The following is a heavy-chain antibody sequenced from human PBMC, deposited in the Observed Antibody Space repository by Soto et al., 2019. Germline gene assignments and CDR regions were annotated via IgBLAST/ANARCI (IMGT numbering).Heavy chain of an antibody. CDR3: ARVASDPDYGDYYFDY. J-gene: IGHJ4*02. D-gene: IGHD4-17*01. Sequence: SETLSLTCAVSGGSISSGGYSWSWIRQPPGKGLEWIGYIYHSGSTYYNPSLKRQVTITVDRSKNQFSLKLSPVTAADTAVYYCARVASDPDYGDYYFDYWGQGTLVTVSS. V-gene: IGHV4-30-2*01. CDR2: IYHSGST. CDR1: GGSISSGGYS.